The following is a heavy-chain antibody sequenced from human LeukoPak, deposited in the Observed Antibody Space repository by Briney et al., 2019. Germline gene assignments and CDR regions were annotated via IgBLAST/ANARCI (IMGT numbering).Heavy chain of an antibody. Sequence: PGGSLRLSCAASGFTFSSYGMHWVRQAPGKGLEWVAVISYDGGNKYYADSVKGRFTISRDNSKNTLYLQMNSLRAEDTAVYYCAKGRGYSYGQFDYWGQGTLVTVPS. CDR2: ISYDGGNK. J-gene: IGHJ4*02. CDR3: AKGRGYSYGQFDY. V-gene: IGHV3-30*18. CDR1: GFTFSSYG. D-gene: IGHD5-18*01.